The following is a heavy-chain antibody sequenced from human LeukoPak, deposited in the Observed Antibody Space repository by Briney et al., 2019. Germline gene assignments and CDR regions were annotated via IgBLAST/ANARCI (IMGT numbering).Heavy chain of an antibody. Sequence: GESLKISCKGSGYSFSSYWIGWVRQMPGKGLEWMGLIYPGETDIRYSPSFQGQVTISADKSISTAYLQWSSLKASDTTMYYCARRPAYCGGDCYGAFDIWGQGTMVTVSS. CDR3: ARRPAYCGGDCYGAFDI. CDR1: GYSFSSYW. V-gene: IGHV5-51*01. CDR2: IYPGETDI. D-gene: IGHD2-21*02. J-gene: IGHJ3*02.